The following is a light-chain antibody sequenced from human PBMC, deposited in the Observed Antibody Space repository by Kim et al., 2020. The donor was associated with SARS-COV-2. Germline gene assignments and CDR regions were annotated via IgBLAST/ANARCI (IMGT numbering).Light chain of an antibody. J-gene: IGKJ3*01. Sequence: FPGERATPSCRARQGVRSNLAWYQRKPGRAPRLLIYGASTRATGIPARFSGSGSGTEFTLTINSLQSEDFAVYYCQQYNFWPQFTFGPGTKVDIK. CDR2: GAS. CDR1: QGVRSN. V-gene: IGKV3-15*01. CDR3: QQYNFWPQFT.